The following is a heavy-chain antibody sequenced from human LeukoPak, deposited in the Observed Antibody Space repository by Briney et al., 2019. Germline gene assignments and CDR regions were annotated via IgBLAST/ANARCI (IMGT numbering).Heavy chain of an antibody. Sequence: GGSLRLSCAASGFTFSSYSMNWVRQAPGKGLEWVSYINSSSSTIYYADSVKGRFTISRDDAKNSLYLQMNSLRAEDTAVYYCARVYRLGYSSSWYNAFDIWGQGTMVTVSS. CDR2: INSSSSTI. CDR3: ARVYRLGYSSSWYNAFDI. D-gene: IGHD6-13*01. V-gene: IGHV3-48*01. J-gene: IGHJ3*02. CDR1: GFTFSSYS.